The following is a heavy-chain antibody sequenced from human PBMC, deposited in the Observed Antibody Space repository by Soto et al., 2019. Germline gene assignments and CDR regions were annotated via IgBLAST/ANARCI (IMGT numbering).Heavy chain of an antibody. CDR1: GYTFTSYA. Sequence: VQLVQSGAEVKKPGASVKVSCKASGYTFTSYAMHWVRQAPGQRLEWMGWINAGNGNTKYSQKFQGRVTITRDTSASTAYMELSSLRSEDTAVYYCARLTYSSSWSFDYWGQGTLVTVSS. J-gene: IGHJ4*02. CDR3: ARLTYSSSWSFDY. D-gene: IGHD6-13*01. CDR2: INAGNGNT. V-gene: IGHV1-3*01.